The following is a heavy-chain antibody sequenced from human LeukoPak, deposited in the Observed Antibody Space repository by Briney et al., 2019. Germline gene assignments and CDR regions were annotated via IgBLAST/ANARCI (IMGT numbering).Heavy chain of an antibody. Sequence: ASVTVSCKVSGYTLTELSMHWVRQAPGKGLEWMGGFDPEDGETIYAQKFQGRVTMTEDTSTDTAYMELSSLRSEDTAVYYCATVRVQWLVWREGDNWFDPWGQGTLVTVSS. CDR3: ATVRVQWLVWREGDNWFDP. V-gene: IGHV1-24*01. D-gene: IGHD6-19*01. CDR1: GYTLTELS. CDR2: FDPEDGET. J-gene: IGHJ5*02.